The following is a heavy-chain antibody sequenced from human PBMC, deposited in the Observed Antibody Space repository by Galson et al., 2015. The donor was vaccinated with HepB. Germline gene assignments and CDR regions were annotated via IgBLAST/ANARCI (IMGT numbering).Heavy chain of an antibody. D-gene: IGHD1-1*01. CDR3: AKLLYNDFDY. CDR1: GFTFSSFD. CDR2: ISRSGDST. V-gene: IGHV3-23*01. Sequence: SLRLSCAASGFTFSSFDMSWVRQAPGKGLEWVSAISRSGDSTYYADSVKGRFTISRDNSKNTLYLQMSSLRAEDTAVYYCAKLLYNDFDYWGQGTLVTVSS. J-gene: IGHJ4*02.